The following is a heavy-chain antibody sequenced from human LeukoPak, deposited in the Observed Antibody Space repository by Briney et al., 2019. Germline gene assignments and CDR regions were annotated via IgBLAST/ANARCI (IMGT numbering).Heavy chain of an antibody. J-gene: IGHJ3*02. Sequence: ASVKVSCKASGYTFTSYGISWVRQAPGQGLEWMGWISAYNGNTNYAQKLQGRVTMTTDTSTSTAYMELRSLRSDDTAVYYCARDSRYYDSSGYYYAYHDAFDIWGQGTMVTVSS. CDR2: ISAYNGNT. CDR1: GYTFTSYG. V-gene: IGHV1-18*01. D-gene: IGHD3-22*01. CDR3: ARDSRYYDSSGYYYAYHDAFDI.